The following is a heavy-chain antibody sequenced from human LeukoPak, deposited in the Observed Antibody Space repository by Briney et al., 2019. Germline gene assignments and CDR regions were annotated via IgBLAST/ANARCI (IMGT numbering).Heavy chain of an antibody. V-gene: IGHV3-33*03. D-gene: IGHD3-3*01. CDR1: GFTFSSYG. J-gene: IGHJ4*02. Sequence: PGRSLRLSCAASGFTFSSYGMHWVRQAPGKGLEWVAVIWYDGSNKYYADSVKGRFTISRDNTKNSLYLQMSSLRAEDTALYYCARSFYDFVDYWGQGTLVTVSS. CDR2: IWYDGSNK. CDR3: ARSFYDFVDY.